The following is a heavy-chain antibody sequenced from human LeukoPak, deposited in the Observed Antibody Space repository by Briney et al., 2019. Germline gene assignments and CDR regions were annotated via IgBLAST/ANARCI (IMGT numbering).Heavy chain of an antibody. Sequence: ASVKVSCKASGYTFTGQYMHWVRQAPGQGLEWMGWINPNSGATNSAQKFQGRVSMTRDTSISTACMELNRLRSDDTAVYYCARPFGSGRRDAFAIWGQGTVVTVSS. CDR3: ARPFGSGRRDAFAI. J-gene: IGHJ3*02. CDR2: INPNSGAT. CDR1: GYTFTGQY. V-gene: IGHV1-2*02. D-gene: IGHD3-10*01.